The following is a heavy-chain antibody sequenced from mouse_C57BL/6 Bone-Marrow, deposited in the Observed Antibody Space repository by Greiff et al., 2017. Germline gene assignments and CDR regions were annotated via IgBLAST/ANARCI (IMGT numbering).Heavy chain of an antibody. D-gene: IGHD2-1*01. CDR3: ARNYYGNYVYAMDY. Sequence: QVQIQQSGAELARPGASVKMSCKASGYTFTSYTMHWVKQRPGQGLEWIGYINPSSGYTKYNQKFKDKATLTADKSSSTAYMQLSSLTSEDSAVYYCARNYYGNYVYAMDYWGQGTSVTVSS. CDR2: INPSSGYT. V-gene: IGHV1-4*01. J-gene: IGHJ4*01. CDR1: GYTFTSYT.